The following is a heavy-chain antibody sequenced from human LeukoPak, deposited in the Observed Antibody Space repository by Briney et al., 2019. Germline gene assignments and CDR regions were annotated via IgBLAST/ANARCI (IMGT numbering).Heavy chain of an antibody. CDR1: GYSFTSFG. J-gene: IGHJ5*02. V-gene: IGHV1-18*01. D-gene: IGHD4-17*01. CDR3: VRDGELTVTRRWFDP. CDR2: ISAYNGDT. Sequence: GASVKVSCKASGYSFTSFGISWVRQAPGQGLEWMGWISAYNGDTNYDQRLQARVTMTTDKSTSTAYMELRSLRSDDTAVYYCVRDGELTVTRRWFDPWGQGTLVTVSS.